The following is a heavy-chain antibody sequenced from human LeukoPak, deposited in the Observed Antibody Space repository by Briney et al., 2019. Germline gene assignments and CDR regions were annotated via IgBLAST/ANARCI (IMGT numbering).Heavy chain of an antibody. Sequence: ASVKVSCKASGYTFTSYDINWVRQATGQGPEWMGWMNPNSGNTGYAQKFQGRVTMTRNTSISTAYMELSSLRSEDTAVYYCARVGYSSGWYRFDYWGQGTLVTVSS. D-gene: IGHD6-19*01. V-gene: IGHV1-8*01. CDR1: GYTFTSYD. CDR2: MNPNSGNT. J-gene: IGHJ4*02. CDR3: ARVGYSSGWYRFDY.